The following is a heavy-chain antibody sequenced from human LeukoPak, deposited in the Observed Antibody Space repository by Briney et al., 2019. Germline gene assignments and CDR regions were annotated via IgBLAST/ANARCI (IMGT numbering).Heavy chain of an antibody. V-gene: IGHV3-30-3*01. D-gene: IGHD6-13*01. Sequence: GGSLRLSCAASGFAFSMYAMHWVRQGPDEGLEWVALVSYDGGRKYYADSVKGRITISRDNSKNTLHLQMNSLRTADTAVYYCARVKGGIAAAGNYFDYWGQGTLVTVSS. J-gene: IGHJ4*02. CDR3: ARVKGGIAAAGNYFDY. CDR1: GFAFSMYA. CDR2: VSYDGGRK.